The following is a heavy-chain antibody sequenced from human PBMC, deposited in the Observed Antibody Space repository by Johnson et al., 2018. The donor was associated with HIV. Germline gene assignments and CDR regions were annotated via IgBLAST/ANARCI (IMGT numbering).Heavy chain of an antibody. CDR2: IKHDGSEK. Sequence: VQLVESGGGLVQPGGSLRLSCAASGFTFSSYWMSWVRQAPGKGLEWVANIKHDGSEKYYVDSVKGRFTISSDNSKNTMYLQMNSLRAEDTAVYSCARDHYIGIRAFDGWGQGTMVTVSS. CDR1: GFTFSSYW. D-gene: IGHD5-18*01. J-gene: IGHJ3*01. CDR3: ARDHYIGIRAFDG. V-gene: IGHV3-7*01.